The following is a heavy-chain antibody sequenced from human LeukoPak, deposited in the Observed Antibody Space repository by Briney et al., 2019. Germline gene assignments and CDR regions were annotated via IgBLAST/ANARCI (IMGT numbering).Heavy chain of an antibody. V-gene: IGHV1-2*02. Sequence: ASVKVSCKASGYTFTGYYIHWVRQAPGQGLEWMGWINPNSGGTNYAQKFQGRVTMTRDTSISTAYMELSRLRSDDTAVYYCARGPVAADWFDPWGQGTLVTVSS. D-gene: IGHD6-13*01. CDR2: INPNSGGT. CDR1: GYTFTGYY. J-gene: IGHJ5*02. CDR3: ARGPVAADWFDP.